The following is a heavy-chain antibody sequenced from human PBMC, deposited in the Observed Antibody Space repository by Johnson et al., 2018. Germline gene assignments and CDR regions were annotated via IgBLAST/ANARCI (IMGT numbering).Heavy chain of an antibody. D-gene: IGHD6-19*01. J-gene: IGHJ3*02. V-gene: IGHV3-30*18. Sequence: VQLVESGGGVVQPGRSLRLSCAASGFTFSSYGMHWVRQAPGKGLEWVAVISYDGSNKYYADSVKGRFTISRDNSKNTLYLQRNSLRAEDTAVYYCAKPSADGRSSGWNSVAGDAFDIWGQGTMVTVSS. CDR3: AKPSADGRSSGWNSVAGDAFDI. CDR1: GFTFSSYG. CDR2: ISYDGSNK.